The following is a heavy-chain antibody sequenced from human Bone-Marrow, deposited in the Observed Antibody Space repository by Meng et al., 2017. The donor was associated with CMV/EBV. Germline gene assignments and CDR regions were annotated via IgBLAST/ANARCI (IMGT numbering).Heavy chain of an antibody. CDR2: MNPDSVNP. V-gene: IGHV1-8*03. Sequence: ASVKVSCKASGYTFTSYDINWVRQVAGQGLEWMGWMNPDSVNPGYAQKFQGRVTITRSTSISTVYMELSSLRSEDTAVYYCARGGGGLDHWGQGTLVTVSS. CDR1: GYTFTSYD. J-gene: IGHJ4*02. CDR3: ARGGGGLDH. D-gene: IGHD2-15*01.